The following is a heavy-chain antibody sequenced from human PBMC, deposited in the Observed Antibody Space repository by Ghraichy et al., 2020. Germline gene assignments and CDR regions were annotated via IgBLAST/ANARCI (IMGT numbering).Heavy chain of an antibody. CDR1: GGSISSGNYH. J-gene: IGHJ5*02. V-gene: IGHV4-31*03. CDR2: FSYSGNT. CDR3: ATYLAGRGGGPDP. D-gene: IGHD2-15*01. Sequence: SETLSLTCIVSGGSISSGNYHWSWIRQQPGKGLEWIGYFSYSGNTNYNPSLKSRLTISLDTSRNQFSLKLTSVTAADTAVYYCATYLAGRGGGPDPWGQGTLVTVSS.